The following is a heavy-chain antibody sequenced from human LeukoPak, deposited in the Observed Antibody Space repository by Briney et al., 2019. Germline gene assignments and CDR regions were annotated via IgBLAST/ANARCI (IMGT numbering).Heavy chain of an antibody. CDR2: IIPIFGTA. D-gene: IGHD3-22*01. V-gene: IGHV1-69*13. J-gene: IGHJ4*02. Sequence: SVKVSCKASGGTFSSYAISWVRQAPGQGLEWMGGIIPIFGTANYAQKFQGRVTITADESTSTAYMELSSLRSEDTAVYYCARSPRRSSSGYHFDYWGQGTLVTVSS. CDR3: ARSPRRSSSGYHFDY. CDR1: GGTFSSYA.